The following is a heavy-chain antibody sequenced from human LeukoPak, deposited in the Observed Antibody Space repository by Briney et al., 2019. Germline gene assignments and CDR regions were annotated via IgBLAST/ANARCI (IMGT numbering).Heavy chain of an antibody. J-gene: IGHJ6*03. CDR2: IIPIFGTA. V-gene: IGHV1-69*05. CDR1: GGTFSSYA. Sequence: SVKVSCKASGGTFSSYAISWVRQAPGQGLEWMGGIIPIFGTANYAQKFQGRVTITTDESTSTAYMELSSLRSEDTPVYYCARARRVVPAAIMHYYYYMDVWGKGTTVTVSS. CDR3: ARARRVVPAAIMHYYYYMDV. D-gene: IGHD2-2*01.